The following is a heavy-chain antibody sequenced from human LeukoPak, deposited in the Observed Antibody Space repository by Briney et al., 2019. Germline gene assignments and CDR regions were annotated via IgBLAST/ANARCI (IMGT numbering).Heavy chain of an antibody. CDR2: ISNSGGRT. D-gene: IGHD2-21*01. J-gene: IGHJ4*02. CDR3: AKDFRIGYSAHFDY. V-gene: IGHV3-23*01. CDR1: GFTFSSYA. Sequence: GGSLRLSCAASGFTFSSYAMSWVRQAPGKGLEWVSSISNSGGRTFYTDSVKGRFSISRDNSKNTLYLQMDSLRGRDTAVYYCAKDFRIGYSAHFDYWGQGALVTVSS.